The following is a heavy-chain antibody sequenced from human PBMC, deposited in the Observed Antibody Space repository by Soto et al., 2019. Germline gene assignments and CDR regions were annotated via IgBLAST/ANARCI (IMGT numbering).Heavy chain of an antibody. D-gene: IGHD6-13*01. CDR2: ISGGASTI. J-gene: IGHJ6*01. Sequence: GGSLRLSCASSVFTFSSYEMNCAGHSPGKRLEWVSFISGGASTIYYADSVKGRFTISRDNAKNSLFLQINSLRVEDTATYYFVRGVYSSEWNPSYYVTHVGGQRT. V-gene: IGHV3-48*03. CDR3: VRGVYSSEWNPSYYVTHV. CDR1: VFTFSSYE.